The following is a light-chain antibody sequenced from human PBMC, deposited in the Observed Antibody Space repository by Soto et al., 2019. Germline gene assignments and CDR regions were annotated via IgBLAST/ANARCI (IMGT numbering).Light chain of an antibody. CDR3: SSHAGSSVV. CDR1: SIDVGGYNY. CDR2: DVT. Sequence: QSALTQPRSVSGSPGQSVTISCTGTSIDVGGYNYVSWYQQHPGKAPKLMIYDVTTRPSGVPDRFSGSKSGNTASLTISGLQAEDEPDYYCSSHAGSSVVFGTGTKFTVL. V-gene: IGLV2-11*01. J-gene: IGLJ1*01.